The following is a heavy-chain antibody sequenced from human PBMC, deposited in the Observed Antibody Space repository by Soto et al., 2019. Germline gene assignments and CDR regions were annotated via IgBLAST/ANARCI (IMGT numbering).Heavy chain of an antibody. D-gene: IGHD3-22*01. CDR1: GFTFSSYW. CDR3: ARERVRFSGFYYYYYGMDV. Sequence: GGSLRLSCAASGFTFSSYWMSWVRQAPGKGLEWVANIKQDGSEKYYVDSVKGRFTISRDNAKNSLYLQMNSLRAEDTAVYYCARERVRFSGFYYYYYGMDVCGQGTTVIVSS. J-gene: IGHJ6*02. V-gene: IGHV3-7*01. CDR2: IKQDGSEK.